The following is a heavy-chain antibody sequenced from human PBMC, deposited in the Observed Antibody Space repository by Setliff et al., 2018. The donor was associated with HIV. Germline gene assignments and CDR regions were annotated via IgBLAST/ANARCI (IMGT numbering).Heavy chain of an antibody. Sequence: ASVKVSCKASGYTFTSYGISWVRQAPGQGLEWMGWISAYSGNTNYAQKLQGRVTMTTDTSTSTAYMELRSLRSDDTAVYYCARDPGWLQTLYYFDSWGQGTLVTVSS. J-gene: IGHJ4*02. V-gene: IGHV1-18*01. CDR3: ARDPGWLQTLYYFDS. D-gene: IGHD5-12*01. CDR1: GYTFTSYG. CDR2: ISAYSGNT.